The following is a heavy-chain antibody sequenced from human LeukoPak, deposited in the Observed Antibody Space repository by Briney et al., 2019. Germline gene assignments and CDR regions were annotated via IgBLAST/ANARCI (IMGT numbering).Heavy chain of an antibody. Sequence: ASVKVSCKASGYTFTNFIINWVRQAPGQGLEWMGWISAYNDNTSYAQMFQDRVTMSTDTSTSIAYMELRSLRFDDTTVYYCARLGYCSSNSCYGVDYWGQGTLVTVSS. D-gene: IGHD2-2*01. CDR3: ARLGYCSSNSCYGVDY. V-gene: IGHV1-18*01. CDR1: GYTFTNFI. CDR2: ISAYNDNT. J-gene: IGHJ4*02.